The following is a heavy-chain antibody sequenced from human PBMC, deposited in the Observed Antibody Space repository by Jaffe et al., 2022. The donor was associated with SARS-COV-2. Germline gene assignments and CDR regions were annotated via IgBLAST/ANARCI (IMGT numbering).Heavy chain of an antibody. J-gene: IGHJ4*02. CDR2: IYWDDDK. Sequence: QITLKESGPTLVKPTQTLTLTCTFSGFSLSTSGVGVGWIRQPPGKALEWLALIYWDDDKRYSPSLKSRLTITKDTSKNQVVLTMTNMDPVDTATYYCAQTLRYFDWPYFDYWGQGTLVTVSS. CDR1: GFSLSTSGVG. CDR3: AQTLRYFDWPYFDY. V-gene: IGHV2-5*02. D-gene: IGHD3-9*01.